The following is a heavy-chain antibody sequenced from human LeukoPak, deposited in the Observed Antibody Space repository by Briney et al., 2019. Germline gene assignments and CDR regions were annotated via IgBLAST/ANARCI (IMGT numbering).Heavy chain of an antibody. D-gene: IGHD3-22*01. Sequence: PGGSLRLSSAASGFTFITYGMHWVRQAPGKGLERVALIWYDGSYKYYADSVKGRFTISRDNSKNTLYLQMNSLRAEDTAVYYCAREYYDSSDYPRQHYFDYWGQGTLVTVSS. CDR2: IWYDGSYK. J-gene: IGHJ4*02. V-gene: IGHV3-33*01. CDR3: AREYYDSSDYPRQHYFDY. CDR1: GFTFITYG.